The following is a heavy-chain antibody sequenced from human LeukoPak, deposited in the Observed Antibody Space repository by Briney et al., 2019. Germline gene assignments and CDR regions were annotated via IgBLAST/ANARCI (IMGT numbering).Heavy chain of an antibody. J-gene: IGHJ2*01. Sequence: TGGSLRLSCAASGFTFSSYWMHWVRQAPGKGLVWVSRINSDGSSTTYADSVKGRFTISGDNAKSTLYLQMNSLRAEDTAVYYCAREEASDWYFDLWGRGTLVTVSS. CDR2: INSDGSST. CDR1: GFTFSSYW. CDR3: AREEASDWYFDL. V-gene: IGHV3-74*01. D-gene: IGHD3-3*01.